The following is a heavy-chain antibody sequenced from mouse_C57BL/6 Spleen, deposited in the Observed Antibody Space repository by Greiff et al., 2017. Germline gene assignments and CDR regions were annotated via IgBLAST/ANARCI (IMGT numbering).Heavy chain of an antibody. D-gene: IGHD5-1*01. CDR2: ISSGGSYT. J-gene: IGHJ4*01. CDR3: ARQDLYYYAMDY. V-gene: IGHV5-6*01. Sequence: EVQRVESGGDLVKPGGSLKLSCAASGFTFSSYGMSWVRQTPDKRLEWVATISSGGSYTYYPDSVKGRFTISRDNAKNTLYLQMSSLKSEDTAMYYCARQDLYYYAMDYWGQGTSVTVSS. CDR1: GFTFSSYG.